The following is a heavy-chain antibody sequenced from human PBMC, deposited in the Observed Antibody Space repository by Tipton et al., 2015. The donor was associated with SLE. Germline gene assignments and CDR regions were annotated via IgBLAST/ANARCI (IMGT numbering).Heavy chain of an antibody. CDR1: YDSISSYY. D-gene: IGHD2-15*01. CDR2: IYYSGST. Sequence: TLSLTCTVSYDSISSYYWSWIRQPPGRGLEWIGYIYYSGSTNYNPSLKSRVTISVDTSKNQFSLKLSSVTAADTAVYYCARAEGSWDAFDIWGQGTMVTVSS. J-gene: IGHJ3*02. V-gene: IGHV4-59*01. CDR3: ARAEGSWDAFDI.